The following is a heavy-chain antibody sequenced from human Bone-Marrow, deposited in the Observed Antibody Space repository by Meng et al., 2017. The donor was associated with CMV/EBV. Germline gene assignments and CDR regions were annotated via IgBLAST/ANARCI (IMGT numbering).Heavy chain of an antibody. CDR3: ARGGTRDGYRDNYFDY. J-gene: IGHJ4*02. D-gene: IGHD5-24*01. CDR1: GYTFIAHY. CDR2: ISPYSGGT. V-gene: IGHV1-2*02. Sequence: ASVKVSCKASGYTFIAHYIHYFRQAPGQGLEWMGWISPYSGGTNYAQKFQGRVTMTRDTSISTTYMELSRLRSDDTAVYYCARGGTRDGYRDNYFDYWGQGMLVTVSS.